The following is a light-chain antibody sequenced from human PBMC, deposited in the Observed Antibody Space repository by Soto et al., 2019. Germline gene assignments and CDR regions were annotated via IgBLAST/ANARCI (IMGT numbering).Light chain of an antibody. V-gene: IGKV3-20*01. J-gene: IGKJ2*01. CDR3: QQQGSSPLYT. CDR1: QSVSSSY. Sequence: EMVLTQSPGTLSLSPGERATLSCRASQSVSSSYLAWYQQKPGQAPRLLIYGASSRATGIPDRFSGSGSGTDFTLTISRLEPEDFAVYYCQQQGSSPLYTFGQGTKLEIK. CDR2: GAS.